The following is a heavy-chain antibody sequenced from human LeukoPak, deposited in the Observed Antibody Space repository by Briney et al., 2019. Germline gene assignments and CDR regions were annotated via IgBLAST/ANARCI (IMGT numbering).Heavy chain of an antibody. CDR3: ARDKTGYSNYVFDY. CDR2: ISYDGSNK. D-gene: IGHD4-11*01. V-gene: IGHV3-30*03. J-gene: IGHJ4*02. Sequence: GGSLRLSCAASGFTFSSYGMHWVRQAPGKGLEWVAVISYDGSNKYYADSVKGRFTISRDNAKNSLYLQMNSLRAEDTAVYYCARDKTGYSNYVFDYWGQGTLVTVSS. CDR1: GFTFSSYG.